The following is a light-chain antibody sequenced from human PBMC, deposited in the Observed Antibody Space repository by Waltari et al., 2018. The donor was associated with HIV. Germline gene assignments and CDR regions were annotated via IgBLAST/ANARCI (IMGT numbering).Light chain of an antibody. CDR3: GTWHSSLSAGI. CDR2: ENQ. J-gene: IGLJ2*01. CDR1: SSDIGDNY. V-gene: IGLV1-51*02. Sequence: QSVLTQPPSVSAAPRQHVTISCSGSSSDIGDNYVSWYQQHPGTAPRLLIYENQKRPLGIPNRFSGSKSGTSATLGITGLQTGDEADYYCGTWHSSLSAGIFGGGTKLTVL.